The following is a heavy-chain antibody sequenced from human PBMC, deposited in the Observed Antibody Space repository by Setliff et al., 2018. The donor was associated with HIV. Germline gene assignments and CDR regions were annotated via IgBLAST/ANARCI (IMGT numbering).Heavy chain of an antibody. CDR2: VNPEDGES. CDR1: GYTFSEFY. Sequence: ASVKVSCKTSGYTFSEFYIHWVQQAPGKGLEWVGRVNPEDGESIYAEKFQGRVTITADTSTDTAYMELSSLRFDDTAVYYCARSGGGWYNWFDPWGQGTPVTAPQ. D-gene: IGHD3-16*01. J-gene: IGHJ5*02. V-gene: IGHV1-69-2*01. CDR3: ARSGGGWYNWFDP.